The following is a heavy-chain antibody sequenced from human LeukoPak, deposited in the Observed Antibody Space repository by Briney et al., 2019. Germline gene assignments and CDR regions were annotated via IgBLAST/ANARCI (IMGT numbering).Heavy chain of an antibody. CDR3: AKGGIYADCDY. V-gene: IGHV3-30-3*01. CDR2: ISYDGSNK. J-gene: IGHJ4*02. Sequence: GGSLRLSCAASGFTFSTYAMHWVRQAPGKGLGWVAAISYDGSNKNYADSVKGRFTISRDNSKNTVYLQMNSLRAEDTAVYYCAKGGIYADCDYWGQGTLVTVSS. D-gene: IGHD3-16*01. CDR1: GFTFSTYA.